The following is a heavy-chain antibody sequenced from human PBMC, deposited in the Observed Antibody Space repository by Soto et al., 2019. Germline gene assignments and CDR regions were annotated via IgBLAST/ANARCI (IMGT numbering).Heavy chain of an antibody. D-gene: IGHD6-19*01. J-gene: IGHJ3*01. Sequence: EVHLLESGGGLVQPGGSLRLSCAASGFTFSNYAMNWVRQAPGKGLEWVSVISGRGDSTDYADSVKGRFTISRDNSKNTLYLQMNSLRVDDTAVYYCAKEGSARYSRASFDFWGQGTIVTVSS. V-gene: IGHV3-23*01. CDR1: GFTFSNYA. CDR3: AKEGSARYSRASFDF. CDR2: ISGRGDST.